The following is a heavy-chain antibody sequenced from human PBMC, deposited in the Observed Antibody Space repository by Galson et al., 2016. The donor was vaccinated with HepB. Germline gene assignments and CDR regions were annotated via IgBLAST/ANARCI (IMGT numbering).Heavy chain of an antibody. V-gene: IGHV3-33*08. D-gene: IGHD6-13*01. Sequence: SLRLSCAASGITLSLYGMHWVRQAPGKGLEWVALISNDGSNKWYADSVKGRITISRDNSKNTLFLQMISLRAEDTAVYYCAREMAISAAATFDYWGQGTLVTVSS. CDR1: GITLSLYG. CDR2: ISNDGSNK. J-gene: IGHJ4*02. CDR3: AREMAISAAATFDY.